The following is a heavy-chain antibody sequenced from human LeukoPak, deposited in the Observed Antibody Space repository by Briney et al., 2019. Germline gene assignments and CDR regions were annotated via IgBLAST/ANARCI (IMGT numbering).Heavy chain of an antibody. D-gene: IGHD1-1*01. CDR3: ARDHYNKTWYKY. Sequence: NPSETLSLTCTVSGDSIGSSGRFYWGWLRQTPGKGLEWIGSMDYSGTTDYNPSLKSRVTLSVDTSKGQFSLKLTSVTAADTALYYCARDHYNKTWYKYWGQGTLVTVSS. V-gene: IGHV4-39*02. CDR2: MDYSGTT. CDR1: GDSIGSSGRFY. J-gene: IGHJ4*02.